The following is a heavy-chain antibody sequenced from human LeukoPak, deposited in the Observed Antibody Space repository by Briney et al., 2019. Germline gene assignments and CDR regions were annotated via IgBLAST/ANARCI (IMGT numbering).Heavy chain of an antibody. J-gene: IGHJ6*02. CDR1: GFTFSSYG. CDR3: AKGPSRLLWFGEFPSHYYCYGMDV. CDR2: IRYDGSNK. Sequence: GGSLRLSCAASGFTFSSYGMHWVRQAPGKGLEWVAFIRYDGSNKYYADSVKGRFTISRDNSKNTLYLQMNSLRAEDTAVYYCAKGPSRLLWFGEFPSHYYCYGMDVWGQGTTVTVSS. V-gene: IGHV3-30*02. D-gene: IGHD3-10*01.